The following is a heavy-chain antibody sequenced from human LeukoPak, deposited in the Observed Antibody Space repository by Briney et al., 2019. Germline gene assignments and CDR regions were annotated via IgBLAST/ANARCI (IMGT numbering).Heavy chain of an antibody. CDR1: GFTVSSNY. CDR2: IYSGGST. V-gene: IGHV3-66*01. D-gene: IGHD3-3*01. Sequence: PGGSLRLSCAASGFTVSSNYMSWVRQAPGKGLEWVSVIYSGGSTYYADSVKGRFTISRDNSKNTLYLQMNSLRAEDTAVYYCARDHDFWGGAYYGMDVWGQGTTVTVSS. CDR3: ARDHDFWGGAYYGMDV. J-gene: IGHJ6*02.